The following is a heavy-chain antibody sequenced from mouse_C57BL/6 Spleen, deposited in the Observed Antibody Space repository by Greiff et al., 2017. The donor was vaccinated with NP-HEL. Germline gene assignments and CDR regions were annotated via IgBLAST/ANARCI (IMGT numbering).Heavy chain of an antibody. V-gene: IGHV1-69*01. Sequence: QVQLQQPGAELVMPGASVKLSCKASGYTFTSYWMLWVKQRPGQGLEWIGEIDPADSYTNYNQKFKGKSTLTVDKSSSTAYMQLSSLTSEDSAVYYCARGFMDYWGQGTSVTVSS. CDR3: ARGFMDY. CDR2: IDPADSYT. CDR1: GYTFTSYW. J-gene: IGHJ4*01.